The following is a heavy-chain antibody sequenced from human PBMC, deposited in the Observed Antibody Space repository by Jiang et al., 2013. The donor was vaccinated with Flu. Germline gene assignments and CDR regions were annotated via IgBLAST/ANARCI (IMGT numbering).Heavy chain of an antibody. Sequence: GAEVKKPGESLKISCKGSGYSFTSYWIGWVRQMPGKGLEWMGIIYPGDSDTRYSPSFQGQVTISADKSISTAYLQWSSLKASDTAMYYCARQDYYDSSGYPYFDYWGQGTLVTVSS. J-gene: IGHJ4*02. CDR3: ARQDYYDSSGYPYFDY. CDR1: GYSFTSYW. V-gene: IGHV5-51*01. D-gene: IGHD3-22*01. CDR2: IYPGDSDT.